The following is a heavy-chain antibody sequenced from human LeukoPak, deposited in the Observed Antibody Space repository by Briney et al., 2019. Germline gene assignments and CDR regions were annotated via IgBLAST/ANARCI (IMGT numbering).Heavy chain of an antibody. V-gene: IGHV3-21*04. Sequence: GGSLRLSCAASGFTFSNAWMNWVRQAPGKGLEWVSSISSSSSYIYYADSVKGRFTISRDNAKNSLYLQMNSLGSEDTAFYYCSTEPPMRYFDWLWTWGQGTLVTVSS. J-gene: IGHJ5*02. CDR2: ISSSSSYI. CDR3: STEPPMRYFDWLWT. CDR1: GFTFSNAW. D-gene: IGHD3-9*01.